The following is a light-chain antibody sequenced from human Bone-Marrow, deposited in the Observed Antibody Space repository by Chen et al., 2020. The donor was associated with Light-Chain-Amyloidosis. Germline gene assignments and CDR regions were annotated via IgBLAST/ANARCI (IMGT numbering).Light chain of an antibody. J-gene: IGKJ4*01. CDR2: GSS. Sequence: EIVLTQSPGTLSLSPGEGANLSCRASQTISSNYLTWYQQKFGQAPRLLIYGSSSRATGMPDRYTGSGSGTDFTLTINRLEPEDYGMYYWQQYGTSPLTYDGGTKVEIK. CDR3: QQYGTSPLT. V-gene: IGKV3-20*01. CDR1: QTISSNY.